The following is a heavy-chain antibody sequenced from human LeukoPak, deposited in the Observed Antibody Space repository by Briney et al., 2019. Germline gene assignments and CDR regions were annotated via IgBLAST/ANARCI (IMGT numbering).Heavy chain of an antibody. CDR3: AKDYIRGIVVVPAAMFDY. D-gene: IGHD2-2*01. J-gene: IGHJ4*02. Sequence: PGGSLRLSCAAPGFTFSSYAMSWVRQAPGKGLEWVSAISGSGGSTYYADSVKGRFTISRDNSKNTLYLQMNSLRAEDTAVYYCAKDYIRGIVVVPAAMFDYWGQGTLVTVSS. V-gene: IGHV3-23*01. CDR1: GFTFSSYA. CDR2: ISGSGGST.